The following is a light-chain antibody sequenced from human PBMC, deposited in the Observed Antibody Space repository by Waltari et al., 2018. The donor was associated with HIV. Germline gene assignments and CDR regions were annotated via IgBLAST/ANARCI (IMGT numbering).Light chain of an antibody. CDR2: DGS. J-gene: IGLJ1*01. CDR1: NSDVGGYDY. V-gene: IGLV2-11*01. CDR3: WSYAGSYTSV. Sequence: QSALTQPRSVSASPGQSVTISCTGTNSDVGGYDYVSWYQHHPGKAPKLLIYDGSKRPSRVPDRFSGSKSGNTASLTISGLQAEDEADYYCWSYAGSYTSVFRTGTQVTVL.